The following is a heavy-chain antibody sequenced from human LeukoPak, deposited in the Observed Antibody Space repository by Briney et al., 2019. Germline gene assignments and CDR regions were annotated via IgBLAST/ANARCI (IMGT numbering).Heavy chain of an antibody. Sequence: SETLSLTCAVYGGSFSGYYWTWIRQPPGKGLEWIGEINHSGSTNYNPSLKSRVTISADTSRNHFSLNLSSVTAADTAVYYCARGRSGSSSGWPKRYYFDYWGQGTLVTVSS. CDR1: GGSFSGYY. V-gene: IGHV4-34*01. D-gene: IGHD6-19*01. CDR2: INHSGST. J-gene: IGHJ4*02. CDR3: ARGRSGSSSGWPKRYYFDY.